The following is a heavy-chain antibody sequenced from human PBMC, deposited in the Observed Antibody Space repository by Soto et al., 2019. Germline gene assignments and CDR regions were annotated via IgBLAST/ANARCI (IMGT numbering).Heavy chain of an antibody. Sequence: QVLLQESGPGLVQPSGTLSLSCVVSGVSIGSNYYWGWVRQPPGKGLEWLGDMSHIGSVNYNPSLTSRVTISMDKSQNQFSLKRNSVTAADTAVYYWARSLGWYEIDYWVQGPLVIVSS. J-gene: IGHJ4*02. CDR3: ARSLGWYEIDY. D-gene: IGHD6-19*01. CDR1: GVSIGSNYY. CDR2: MSHIGSV. V-gene: IGHV4-4*02.